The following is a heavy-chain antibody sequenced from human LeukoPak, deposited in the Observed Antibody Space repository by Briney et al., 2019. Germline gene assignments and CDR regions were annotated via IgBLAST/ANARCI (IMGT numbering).Heavy chain of an antibody. V-gene: IGHV4-34*01. CDR1: GGSFSGYY. CDR3: ARADYSSSWSHYYYYMDV. CDR2: INHSGST. D-gene: IGHD6-13*01. J-gene: IGHJ6*03. Sequence: SETLSLTCAVYGGSFSGYYWSWIRQPPGKGLEWIGEINHSGSTNYNPSLKSRVTISVDASKNQFSLKLSSVTAADTAVYYCARADYSSSWSHYYYYMDVWGKGTTVTVSS.